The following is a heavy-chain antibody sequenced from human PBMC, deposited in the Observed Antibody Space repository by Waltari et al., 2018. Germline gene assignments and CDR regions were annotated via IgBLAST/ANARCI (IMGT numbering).Heavy chain of an antibody. CDR3: ARQWTRAFDF. Sequence: EVQLVQSGAEVKKAGETLKVSCKGYGYTFRSHWIGWVRQMPGKGLEWMGIIYPGDSDTRYSPSFEGLVTISVDKSISTAFLQWSSLKASDTATYYCARQWTRAFDFWGQGTMVTVSS. CDR1: GYTFRSHW. CDR2: IYPGDSDT. J-gene: IGHJ3*01. V-gene: IGHV5-51*01.